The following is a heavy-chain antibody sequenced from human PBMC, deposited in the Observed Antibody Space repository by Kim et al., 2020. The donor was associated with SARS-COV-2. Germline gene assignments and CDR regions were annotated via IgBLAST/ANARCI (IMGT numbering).Heavy chain of an antibody. J-gene: IGHJ4*02. Sequence: TYVDYVKGRFTMARDNAKTSLYLQMNSLRTEDTASYYCAALDSVQVPGGIWGQGTLVTVSS. V-gene: IGHV3-74*03. CDR3: AALDSVQVPGGI. D-gene: IGHD3-10*01.